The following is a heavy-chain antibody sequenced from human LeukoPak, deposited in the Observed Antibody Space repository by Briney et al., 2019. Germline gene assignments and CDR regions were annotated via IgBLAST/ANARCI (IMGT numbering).Heavy chain of an antibody. J-gene: IGHJ4*02. D-gene: IGHD3-22*01. CDR1: GYTFTKYY. V-gene: IGHV1-46*01. CDR3: ARDPGSTYYYDSSGYRELDY. CDR2: INPGGDNT. Sequence: ASVKVSCKASGYTFTKYYIHWVRQAPGQGLEWMGLINPGGDNTNYAQNFQGRVTMTRDTSTSTVYMELSRLRSDDTAVYYCARDPGSTYYYDSSGYRELDYWGQGTLVTVSS.